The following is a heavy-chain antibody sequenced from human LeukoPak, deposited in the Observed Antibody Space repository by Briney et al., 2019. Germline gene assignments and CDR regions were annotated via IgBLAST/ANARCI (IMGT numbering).Heavy chain of an antibody. V-gene: IGHV1-69*10. J-gene: IGHJ3*02. CDR1: GGTFSSYA. CDR2: IIPILGTA. CDR3: ARDGTARYSSGRGAFDI. Sequence: SVKVSCKASGGTFSSYAISWVRQAPGQGLEWMGGIIPILGTANYAQKFQGRVTMTTDTSTSTAYMELRSLRSDDTAVYYCARDGTARYSSGRGAFDIWGQGTMVTVSS. D-gene: IGHD6-19*01.